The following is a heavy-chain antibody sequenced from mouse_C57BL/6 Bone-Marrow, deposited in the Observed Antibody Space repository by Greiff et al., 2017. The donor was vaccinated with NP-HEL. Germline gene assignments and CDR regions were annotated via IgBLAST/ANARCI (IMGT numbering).Heavy chain of an antibody. V-gene: IGHV1-81*01. CDR2: IYPRSGNT. J-gene: IGHJ3*01. CDR3: ARGLLYLVAY. CDR1: GYTFTSYG. Sequence: VQLQQSGAELARPGASVKLSCKASGYTFTSYGISWVQQRPGQGLEWIGEIYPRSGNTYYNEKFKGKATLTADKSSSTAYMELRSLTSEDSAVYFCARGLLYLVAYWAQGTLVTVSA. D-gene: IGHD1-1*02.